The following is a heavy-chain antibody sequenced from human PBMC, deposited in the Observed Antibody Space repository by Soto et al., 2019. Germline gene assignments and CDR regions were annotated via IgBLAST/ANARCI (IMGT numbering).Heavy chain of an antibody. CDR2: IYYSGST. V-gene: IGHV4-39*01. CDR1: GDSIGSSSYY. J-gene: IGHJ4*02. CDR3: ATFPHFDY. Sequence: QLQLQELGPGLVKPSETLSLTCTVSGDSIGSSSYYWGWIRQPPGKGLEWIGTIYYSGSTYYNPSLESRVTVSVDTSKNQFSLKLSSVTAADTAVYYCATFPHFDYWGQGTLVTVSS.